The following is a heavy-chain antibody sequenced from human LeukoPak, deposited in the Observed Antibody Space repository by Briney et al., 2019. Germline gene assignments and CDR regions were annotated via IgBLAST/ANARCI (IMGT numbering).Heavy chain of an antibody. CDR2: IYYSGST. CDR1: GGSISSYY. Sequence: PSETLSLTCTVSGGSISSYYWSWIRQPPGKGLEWIGYIYYSGSTNYNPSLKSRVTISVDTSKNQFSLKLSSVTAADTAVYYCARGRGQLVYYFDYWGQGTLVTVSS. CDR3: ARGRGQLVYYFDY. D-gene: IGHD6-6*01. J-gene: IGHJ4*02. V-gene: IGHV4-59*01.